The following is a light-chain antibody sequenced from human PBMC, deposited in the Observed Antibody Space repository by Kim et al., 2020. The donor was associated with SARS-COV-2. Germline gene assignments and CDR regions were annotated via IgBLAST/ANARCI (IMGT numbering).Light chain of an antibody. CDR1: RSVSRW. Sequence: SAGDRCPRACRASRSVSRWWAWYQQKPGKAPKFLISGASNLKSGVPSRFSGSGSGTEFTLTISSLQPDDFATYYCQQYNTYWTFGQGTKVEIK. V-gene: IGKV1-5*01. J-gene: IGKJ1*01. CDR2: GAS. CDR3: QQYNTYWT.